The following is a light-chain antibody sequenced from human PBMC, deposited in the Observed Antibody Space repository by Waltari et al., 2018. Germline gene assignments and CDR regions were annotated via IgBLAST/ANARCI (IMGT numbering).Light chain of an antibody. CDR1: RSLLHRNGNTY. CDR2: QVS. Sequence: DVVFTQSPVSLPVTLGQQASISCRSSRSLLHRNGNTYLHWFHQRPGQSPRRLFYQVSNRDPGVPDRFSVSGSGTDFTLKISRVEAEDVGMYYCMQGTYGPNTFGGGTKVEVK. J-gene: IGKJ4*01. V-gene: IGKV2-30*02. CDR3: MQGTYGPNT.